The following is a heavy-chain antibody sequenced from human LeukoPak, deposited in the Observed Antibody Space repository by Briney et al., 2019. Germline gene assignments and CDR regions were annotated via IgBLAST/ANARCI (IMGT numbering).Heavy chain of an antibody. D-gene: IGHD3-22*01. J-gene: IGHJ4*02. CDR2: IRYDGSNK. CDR3: AKDSSRYYDSSGFSLLIDY. V-gene: IGHV3-30*02. CDR1: GFTFSGYG. Sequence: PGGSLRLSCAASGFTFSGYGMHWVRQAPGKGLEWVVFIRYDGSNKYYADSVKGRFTISRDNSKNTLFLQMNSLRAEDTAVYYCAKDSSRYYDSSGFSLLIDYWGQGTLVTVSS.